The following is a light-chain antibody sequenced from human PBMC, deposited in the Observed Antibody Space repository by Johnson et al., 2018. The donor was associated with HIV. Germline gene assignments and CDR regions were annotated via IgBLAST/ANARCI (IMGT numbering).Light chain of an antibody. CDR3: GTWDSGLSAGGV. Sequence: QSVLSQPPSVSAAPGHNVSISCSGSSSNIGDNYVSWYQQLQGTAPKLLIYENNKRPSGIPDRFSGSKSGTSATLGITGLQTGDEADYYCGTWDSGLSAGGVFGTGTKVTVL. J-gene: IGLJ1*01. CDR2: ENN. CDR1: SSNIGDNY. V-gene: IGLV1-51*02.